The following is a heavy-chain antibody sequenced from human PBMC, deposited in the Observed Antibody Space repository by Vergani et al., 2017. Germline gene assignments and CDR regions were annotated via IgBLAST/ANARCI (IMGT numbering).Heavy chain of an antibody. CDR2: IFPILGIA. Sequence: QVQLVQSGAEVKKPGSSVKVSCKASGGTFSSYTISWVRQAPGQGLEWMGRIFPILGIANYAQKFQGRVTITADKSTSTAYMELSSLRSEDTAVYYCASFCSSTSCFYFDYWGQGTLVTVSS. V-gene: IGHV1-69*02. CDR1: GGTFSSYT. D-gene: IGHD2-2*01. J-gene: IGHJ4*02. CDR3: ASFCSSTSCFYFDY.